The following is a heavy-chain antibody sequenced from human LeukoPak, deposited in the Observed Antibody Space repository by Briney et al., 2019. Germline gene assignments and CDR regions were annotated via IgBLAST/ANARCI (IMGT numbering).Heavy chain of an antibody. CDR2: MNPNSGNT. D-gene: IGHD6-19*01. V-gene: IGHV1-8*02. CDR1: GYTFTSYY. J-gene: IGHJ6*02. Sequence: ASVKVSCRASGYTFTSYYMHWVRQAPGQGLEWMGWMNPNSGNTGYAQKFQGRVTMTRNTSISTAYMELSSLRSEDTAVYYCARGIAVAGTYGMDVWGQGTTVTVSS. CDR3: ARGIAVAGTYGMDV.